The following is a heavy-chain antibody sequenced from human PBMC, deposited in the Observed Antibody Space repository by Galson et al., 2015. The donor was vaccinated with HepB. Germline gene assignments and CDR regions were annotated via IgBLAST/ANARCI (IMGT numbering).Heavy chain of an antibody. J-gene: IGHJ6*02. CDR1: GFTFSSYS. Sequence: SLRLSCAASGFTFSSYSMNWVRQAPGKGLEWVSYISSSSSTIYYADSVKGRFTITTDNAKNSLYPQMNSLRDEDTAVYYCARPSSAVTVQEYYYYGIDVWGQGTTVTVSS. CDR3: ARPSSAVTVQEYYYYGIDV. D-gene: IGHD4-17*01. V-gene: IGHV3-48*02. CDR2: ISSSSSTI.